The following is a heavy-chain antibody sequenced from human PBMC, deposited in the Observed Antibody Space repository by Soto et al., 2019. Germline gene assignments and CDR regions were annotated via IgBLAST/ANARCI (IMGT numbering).Heavy chain of an antibody. V-gene: IGHV4-59*08. CDR3: ARHQRAVDV. Sequence: SNTPSLTLTVHHYSLNREDWSWIRQPPGKGLEWIGYIYYSGSTNYNPSLKSRVTISVDTSKNQFSLKLSSVTAADTAVYYCARHQRAVDVWGKGTTGTVSS. CDR1: HYSLNRED. CDR2: IYYSGST. J-gene: IGHJ6*04. D-gene: IGHD6-25*01.